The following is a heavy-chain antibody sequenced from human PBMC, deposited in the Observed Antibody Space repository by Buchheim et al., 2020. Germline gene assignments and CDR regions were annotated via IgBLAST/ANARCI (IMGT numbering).Heavy chain of an antibody. D-gene: IGHD1-1*01. Sequence: QLQLQESGSGLVKPSQTLSLTCVVSGASITSGDYSWNWIRQPPGKGLEWIAYIYYNGSTLYNPSLRSRVTTSIDGSKTQFSLKLSSVTTADTAVYYCARETTGGGWFDPWGQGTL. CDR2: IYYNGST. CDR3: ARETTGGGWFDP. V-gene: IGHV4-30-2*01. J-gene: IGHJ5*02. CDR1: GASITSGDYS.